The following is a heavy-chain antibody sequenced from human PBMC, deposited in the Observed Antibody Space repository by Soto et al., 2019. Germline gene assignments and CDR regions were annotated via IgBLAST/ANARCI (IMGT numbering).Heavy chain of an antibody. Sequence: GASVKVSCKASGGTFSSYAISWVRQAPGQGLEWMGGIIPIFGTANYAQKFQGRVTITADESTSTAYMELSSLRSEDTAVYYCARKMNYDFWSGYYDYWGQGTLVTVSS. CDR2: IIPIFGTA. V-gene: IGHV1-69*13. D-gene: IGHD3-3*01. CDR3: ARKMNYDFWSGYYDY. J-gene: IGHJ4*02. CDR1: GGTFSSYA.